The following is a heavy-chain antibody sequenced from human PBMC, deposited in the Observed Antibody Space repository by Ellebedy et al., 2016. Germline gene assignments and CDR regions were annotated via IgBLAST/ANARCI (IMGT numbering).Heavy chain of an antibody. V-gene: IGHV3-74*01. CDR3: GRDLVDGRVGPFDY. D-gene: IGHD6-19*01. J-gene: IGHJ4*02. CDR2: IKSDGSTT. Sequence: GGFLRLSCEGSGFTFSKYWMHWVRQAPGKGLVWVSRIKSDGSTTTYADSVRGRFTISRDNAKNTLYLQMNSLTAEDTAVYYCGRDLVDGRVGPFDYWGQGTLVTVSS. CDR1: GFTFSKYW.